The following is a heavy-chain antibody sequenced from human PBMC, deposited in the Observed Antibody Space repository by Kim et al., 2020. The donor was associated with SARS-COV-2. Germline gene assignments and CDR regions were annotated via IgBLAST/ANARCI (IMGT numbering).Heavy chain of an antibody. V-gene: IGHV3-43*01. CDR3: AKGDSSGYPDY. CDR2: ISWDGGST. D-gene: IGHD3-22*01. Sequence: GGSLRLSCAASGFTFDDYTMHWVRQAPGKGLEWVSLISWDGGSTYFADSVKGRFTISRDNSKNSLYLQMNSLRTEDTALYYCAKGDSSGYPDYWGQGTLVTVSS. CDR1: GFTFDDYT. J-gene: IGHJ4*02.